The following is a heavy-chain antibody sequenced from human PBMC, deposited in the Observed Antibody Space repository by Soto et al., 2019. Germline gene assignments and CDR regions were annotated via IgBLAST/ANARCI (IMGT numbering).Heavy chain of an antibody. V-gene: IGHV4-34*01. Sequence: PSETLSLTCAVYGGSFSSYYWGWIRQPPGKGLEWIGEITHSGSTNYNPSLKSRVTISVDTSKNQFSLKLSSVTAADTAVYYCARLGRQQLVRRNWFDLWGQGXLVTVHS. CDR2: ITHSGST. CDR3: ARLGRQQLVRRNWFDL. D-gene: IGHD6-13*01. CDR1: GGSFSSYY. J-gene: IGHJ5*02.